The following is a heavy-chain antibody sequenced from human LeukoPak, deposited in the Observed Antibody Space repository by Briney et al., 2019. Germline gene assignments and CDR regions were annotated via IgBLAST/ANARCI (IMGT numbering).Heavy chain of an antibody. D-gene: IGHD3-10*01. V-gene: IGHV4-34*01. CDR2: INHSGST. J-gene: IGHJ5*02. CDR1: GGSFSGYY. CDR3: ARGVITMVRGVPSWFDP. Sequence: SGTLSLTCAVYGGSFSGYYWSWIRQPPGKGLEWIGEINHSGSTNYNPSLKSRVTISVDTSKNQFSLKLSSVTAADTAVYYCARGVITMVRGVPSWFDPWGQGTLVTVSS.